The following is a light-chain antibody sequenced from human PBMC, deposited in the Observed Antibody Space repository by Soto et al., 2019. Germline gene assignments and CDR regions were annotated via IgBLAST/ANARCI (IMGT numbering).Light chain of an antibody. CDR1: QSISND. CDR2: GAS. V-gene: IGKV1-39*01. J-gene: IGKJ2*01. CDR3: QQTYSTPYT. Sequence: IQMTQSPSSLSASVGDRVTVTCRASQSISNDLNWYQQKPGKAPNLMIYGASSLQSGVPSRFSGSGSGTDFTLTISSLQPEDFATYYCQQTYSTPYTFGQGTKLEIK.